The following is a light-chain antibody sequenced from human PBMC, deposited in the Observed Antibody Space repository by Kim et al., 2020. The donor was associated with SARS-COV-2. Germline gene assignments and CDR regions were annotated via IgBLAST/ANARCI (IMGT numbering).Light chain of an antibody. CDR1: ENVNSW. Sequence: DIQMTQSPSSVSTSVGDSVTITCRASENVNSWLAWYQQKPGKAPKLLIYSAFILQTGVPSRFSGSGSGTDFTLTINNLQPEDFATYYCQQTNSFPLTFSGGTKVDIK. V-gene: IGKV1-12*01. CDR2: SAF. CDR3: QQTNSFPLT. J-gene: IGKJ4*01.